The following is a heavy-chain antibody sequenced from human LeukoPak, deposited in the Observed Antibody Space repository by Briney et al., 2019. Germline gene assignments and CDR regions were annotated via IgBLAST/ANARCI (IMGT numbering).Heavy chain of an antibody. CDR1: SGSISSYY. Sequence: SETLSLTCTVSSGSISSYYWSWIRQPAGKGLEWIGRIYTSGSTNYNPSLKSRVTMSVDTSKNQFSLKLSSVTAADTAVYYCARDGNYYGSRHFDYWGQGTLVTVSS. J-gene: IGHJ4*02. CDR3: ARDGNYYGSRHFDY. CDR2: IYTSGST. D-gene: IGHD3-10*01. V-gene: IGHV4-4*07.